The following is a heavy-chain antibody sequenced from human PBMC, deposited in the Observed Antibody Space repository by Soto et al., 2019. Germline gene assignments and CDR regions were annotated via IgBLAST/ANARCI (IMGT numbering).Heavy chain of an antibody. J-gene: IGHJ6*02. CDR3: AKARPPMVRGPSYGAGMDV. CDR2: ISGSGGST. Sequence: EVQLLESGGGLVQPGGSLRLSCAASGFTFSSYAMSWVRQAPGKGLEWVSAISGSGGSTYYADSVKGRFTISRDNSKNTLYLQMNSLRAEDTAVYYCAKARPPMVRGPSYGAGMDVWGQGTTVTVSS. CDR1: GFTFSSYA. V-gene: IGHV3-23*01. D-gene: IGHD3-10*01.